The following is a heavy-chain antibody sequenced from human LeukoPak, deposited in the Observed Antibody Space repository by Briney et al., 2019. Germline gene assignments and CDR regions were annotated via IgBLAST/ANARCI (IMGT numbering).Heavy chain of an antibody. J-gene: IGHJ4*02. CDR2: INPKTGGT. V-gene: IGHV1-2*02. CDR1: GYTFTDSY. CDR3: ARDGRLTIFVRGIITEGSPPKN. D-gene: IGHD3-10*01. Sequence: GASVKVSCKASGYTFTDSYMHWVRHAPGQGLEWMRWINPKTGGTNYAQRFQGRVTMTRDTSIRTAYMELNSLRSDDTAVYYYARDGRLTIFVRGIITEGSPPKNWGQGSLVTVCS.